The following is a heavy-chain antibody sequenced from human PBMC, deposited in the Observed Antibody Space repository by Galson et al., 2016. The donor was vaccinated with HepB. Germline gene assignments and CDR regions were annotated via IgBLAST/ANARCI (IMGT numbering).Heavy chain of an antibody. CDR2: FITKIGTP. CDR1: GGTFSSFA. CDR3: ARGGEGNWFDP. D-gene: IGHD3-16*01. J-gene: IGHJ5*02. V-gene: IGHV1-69*13. Sequence: SVKVSCKASGGTFSSFAISWVRQAPGQGLEWMGGFITKIGTPTYAQKFQGRVRITADESTSTAYMQLNRLRSEDTAVYYCARGGEGNWFDPWGQGTLVTVSS.